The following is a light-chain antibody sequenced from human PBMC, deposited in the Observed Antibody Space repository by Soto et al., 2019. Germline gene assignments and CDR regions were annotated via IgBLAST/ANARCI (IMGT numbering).Light chain of an antibody. CDR3: GTWDSSLTIGVI. V-gene: IGLV2-14*01. Sequence: QSALTQPASVSGSPGQSITISCTGTSSDVGGHNYVSWYQHHADKAPKLMIYEVSNRPSGVSNRFSGSKSGNTASLTIYGLQAEDEADYYCGTWDSSLTIGVIFGGGTQLTVL. CDR1: SSDVGGHNY. CDR2: EVS. J-gene: IGLJ2*01.